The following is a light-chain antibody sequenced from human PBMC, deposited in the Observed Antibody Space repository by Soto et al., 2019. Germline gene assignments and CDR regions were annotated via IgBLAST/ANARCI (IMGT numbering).Light chain of an antibody. CDR2: DAS. V-gene: IGKV3-11*01. Sequence: EIVLTQSPATLSLSPGERATLSCRASQSISSHLVWYQQKLGQAPRLLIYDASNMATGIPPRFSGSGSGTDFTLTISSLEPEDFAVYYCQQRPNWPLTFGGGTRVEIK. CDR3: QQRPNWPLT. CDR1: QSISSH. J-gene: IGKJ4*01.